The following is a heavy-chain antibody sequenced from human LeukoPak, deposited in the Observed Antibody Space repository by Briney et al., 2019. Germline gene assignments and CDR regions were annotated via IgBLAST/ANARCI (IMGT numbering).Heavy chain of an antibody. Sequence: GGSLRLSCVASGFTFTRHWMSWVRQAPGKGLEWVANIKQDESEKYYVDSVKGRFTISRDNAKNSLYLQTNSLRAEDTAVYYCARDSLPPGDAFDIWGQGTKVTVSS. V-gene: IGHV3-7*01. CDR1: GFTFTRHW. J-gene: IGHJ3*02. CDR3: ARDSLPPGDAFDI. CDR2: IKQDESEK. D-gene: IGHD2-15*01.